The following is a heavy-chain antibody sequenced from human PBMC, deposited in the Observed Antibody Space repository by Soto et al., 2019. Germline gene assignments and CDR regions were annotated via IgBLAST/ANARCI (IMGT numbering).Heavy chain of an antibody. D-gene: IGHD4-17*01. CDR2: ISGSSGSK. Sequence: GGSLRLSCAASGFIFNDYYMSWIRQAPGKGLEWLSNISGSSGSKKYADAGKGRFTISRDNAKKSLYLEMHSLRAEDTAVYYCARYAAEVTTFFDHGGQGTLVTVSS. CDR3: ARYAAEVTTFFDH. V-gene: IGHV3-11*06. J-gene: IGHJ4*02. CDR1: GFIFNDYY.